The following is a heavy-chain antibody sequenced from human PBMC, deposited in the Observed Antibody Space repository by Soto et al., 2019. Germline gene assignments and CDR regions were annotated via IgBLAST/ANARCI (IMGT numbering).Heavy chain of an antibody. D-gene: IGHD2-2*01. CDR1: GGTFSSYA. V-gene: IGHV1-69*13. CDR3: ASYTPGYCSSTSCLVFDY. CDR2: IIPIFGTA. Sequence: SVKVSCKASGGTFSSYAISWVRQAPGQGLEWMGGIIPIFGTANYAQKFQGRVTITADESTSTAYMELSSLRSEDTAVYYCASYTPGYCSSTSCLVFDYWGQGTLVTVSS. J-gene: IGHJ4*02.